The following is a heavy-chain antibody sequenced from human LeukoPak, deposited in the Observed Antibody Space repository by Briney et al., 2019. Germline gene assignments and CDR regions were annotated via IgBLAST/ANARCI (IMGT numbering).Heavy chain of an antibody. CDR2: INPNSGGT. CDR3: ARGLTVGASDWFDP. D-gene: IGHD1-26*01. Sequence: ASVKVSCKASGYTFTGYYMHWVRQAPGQGLEWMGWINPNSGGTNYAQKLQGWVTMTRDTSISTAYMELSRLRSDDTAVYYCARGLTVGASDWFDPWGQGTLVTVSS. V-gene: IGHV1-2*04. CDR1: GYTFTGYY. J-gene: IGHJ5*02.